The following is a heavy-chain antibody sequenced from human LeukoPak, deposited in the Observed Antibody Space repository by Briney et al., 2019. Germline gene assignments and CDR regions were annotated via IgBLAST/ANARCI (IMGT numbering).Heavy chain of an antibody. CDR2: IYWDDDK. CDR1: GFSLSTSGVG. CDR3: AHRPWEAAGRPFDY. Sequence: SGPTLVNPTQTLTLTCTFSGFSLSTSGVGVGWIRQPPGKALEWLVLIYWDDDKRYSPSLKSRLTITKDTSKNQVVLTMTNMDPVDTATYYCAHRPWEAAGRPFDYWGQGTLVSVSS. V-gene: IGHV2-5*02. D-gene: IGHD6-13*01. J-gene: IGHJ4*02.